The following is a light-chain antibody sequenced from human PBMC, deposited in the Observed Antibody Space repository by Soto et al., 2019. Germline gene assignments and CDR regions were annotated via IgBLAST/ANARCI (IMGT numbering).Light chain of an antibody. CDR2: KAS. CDR3: QQYDTYWT. J-gene: IGKJ1*01. V-gene: IGKV1-5*03. Sequence: DIQMTQSPSTLSASVGDRVTITCRASQSINNWLAWYQQKPGKAPKLLIYKASNLDIGVPSRFSGSGSGTEFTLSISSPQPDDFATYYWQQYDTYWTFGQGTKVEIK. CDR1: QSINNW.